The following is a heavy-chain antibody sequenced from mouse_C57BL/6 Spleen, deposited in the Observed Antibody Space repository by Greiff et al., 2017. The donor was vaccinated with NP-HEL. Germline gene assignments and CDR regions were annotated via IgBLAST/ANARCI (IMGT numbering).Heavy chain of an antibody. CDR2: IYPRSGNT. Sequence: VQLQQPGAELVRPGSSVKLSCKASGYTFTSYWMHWVKQRPIQGLEWIGEIYPRSGNTYYNEKFKGKATLTADKSSSTAYMELRSLTSEDSAVYFCARGDYYGSSLDYWGQGTTLTVSS. CDR1: GYTFTSYW. CDR3: ARGDYYGSSLDY. D-gene: IGHD1-1*01. V-gene: IGHV1-81*01. J-gene: IGHJ2*01.